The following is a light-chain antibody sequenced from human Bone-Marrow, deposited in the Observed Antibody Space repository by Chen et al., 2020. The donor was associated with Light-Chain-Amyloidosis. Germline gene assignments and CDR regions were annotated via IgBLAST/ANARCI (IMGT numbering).Light chain of an antibody. CDR2: DDS. J-gene: IGLJ3*02. CDR1: NIGSTS. CDR3: QVLDRSSDRPV. V-gene: IGLV3-21*02. Sequence: SYVLTQPSSVSVAPGQTATIACGGNNIGSTSVHWYQQTPGQAPLLVVYDDSDRPSGIPERLSGSNSGNTATLTISRVEAGDEDDYYCQVLDRSSDRPVFAGGTKLTVL.